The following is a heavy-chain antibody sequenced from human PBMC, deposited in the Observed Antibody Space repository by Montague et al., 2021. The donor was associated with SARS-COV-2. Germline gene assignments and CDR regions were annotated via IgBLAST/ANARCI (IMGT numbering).Heavy chain of an antibody. CDR1: GGPFSDYH. J-gene: IGHJ4*02. CDR3: ARGAPGY. V-gene: IGHV4-34*01. Sequence: ETLSLTCAVYGGPFSDYHWTWIRQSPGGGLEWIGQINYGGSTKYNPSLRSRVTISIDTSKNQFSLKLTSVTAADTAVYYCARGAPGYWGQGTLVTVSS. D-gene: IGHD1-1*01. CDR2: INYGGST.